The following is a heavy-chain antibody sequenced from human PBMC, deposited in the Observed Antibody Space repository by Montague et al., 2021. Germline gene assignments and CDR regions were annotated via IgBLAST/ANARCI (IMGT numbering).Heavy chain of an antibody. J-gene: IGHJ4*02. D-gene: IGHD2/OR15-2a*01. CDR2: IYHNGNT. V-gene: IGHV4-4*02. CDR1: GGSVSSPDW. Sequence: GTLSLTCAVSGGSVSSPDWWSWVRQAPGKGLEWIGDIYHNGNTNFNPSLKSRVPISVDKSKNQFSLQLTSVTAADTAVYYCATWPAYRTTWYYFDSWGQGPQVIVPS. CDR3: ATWPAYRTTWYYFDS.